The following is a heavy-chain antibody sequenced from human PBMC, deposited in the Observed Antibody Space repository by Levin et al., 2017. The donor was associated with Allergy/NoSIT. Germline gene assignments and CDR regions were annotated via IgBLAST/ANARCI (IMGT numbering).Heavy chain of an antibody. V-gene: IGHV4-61*01. CDR1: GGSVSSGSYY. D-gene: IGHD6-6*01. Sequence: SETLSLTCTVSGGSVSSGSYYWSWIRQPPGKGLEWIGYIYYSGSTNYNPSLKSRVTISVDTSKNQFSLKLSSVTAADTAVYYCARAGEARGEGDWFDPWGQGTLVTVSS. CDR2: IYYSGST. CDR3: ARAGEARGEGDWFDP. J-gene: IGHJ5*02.